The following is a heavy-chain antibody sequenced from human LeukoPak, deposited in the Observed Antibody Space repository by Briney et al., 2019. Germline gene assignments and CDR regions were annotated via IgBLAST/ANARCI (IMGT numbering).Heavy chain of an antibody. CDR1: GFTFSSYS. Sequence: PGGSLRLSCAASGFTFSSYSMSWVRQAPGKGLEWVSVIYSGGSTYYADSVKGRFTISRDNSKNTLYLQMNSLRAEDTAVYYCASWGGSGSYAGYGMDVWGQGTTVTVSS. V-gene: IGHV3-66*01. J-gene: IGHJ6*02. CDR2: IYSGGST. D-gene: IGHD1-26*01. CDR3: ASWGGSGSYAGYGMDV.